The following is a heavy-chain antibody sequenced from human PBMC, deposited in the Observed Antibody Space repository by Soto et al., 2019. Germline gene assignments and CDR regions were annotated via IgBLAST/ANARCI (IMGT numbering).Heavy chain of an antibody. CDR1: GYTFTGYY. Sequence: ASVKVSCKASGYTFTGYYMHWVRQAPGQGLEWMGWINPNSGGTNYAQKFQGWVTMTRDTSISTAYMELSRLRSDDTAVYYCAREDYKSRQQRPNWFDPWGQGTLVTVSS. J-gene: IGHJ5*02. CDR3: AREDYKSRQQRPNWFDP. CDR2: INPNSGGT. V-gene: IGHV1-2*04. D-gene: IGHD3-16*01.